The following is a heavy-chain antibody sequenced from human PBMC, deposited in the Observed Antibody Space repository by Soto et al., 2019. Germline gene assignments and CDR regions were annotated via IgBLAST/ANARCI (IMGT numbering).Heavy chain of an antibody. CDR3: ARSGDNFNVLDY. V-gene: IGHV3-11*06. CDR2: SSNSGTFA. J-gene: IGHJ4*02. CDR1: GFTFSDYY. Sequence: KTGGSLRLSCAASGFTFSDYYMSWVRQAPGRGLEWISYSSNSGTFARYATSVKGRSSISRDNANNSLYLEMNSLRVEDTAVYYCARSGDNFNVLDYWGQGTPVTV. D-gene: IGHD1-1*01.